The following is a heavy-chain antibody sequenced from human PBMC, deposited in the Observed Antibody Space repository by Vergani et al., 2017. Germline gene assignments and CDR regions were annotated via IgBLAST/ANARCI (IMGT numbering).Heavy chain of an antibody. CDR2: ISYGTGSTI. CDR3: ARDHVAAGLFFEY. V-gene: IGHV3-11*04. Sequence: QVQLVESGGGLVKSGGSLRLSCAASGFSFSDYYMSWIRQAPGKGLEWVSYISYGTGSTIYYADSVKGRFTISRDNAKNSLDLQMNRLRAEDTAVYYCARDHVAAGLFFEYWGQGTLVTVSS. D-gene: IGHD6-13*01. J-gene: IGHJ4*02. CDR1: GFSFSDYY.